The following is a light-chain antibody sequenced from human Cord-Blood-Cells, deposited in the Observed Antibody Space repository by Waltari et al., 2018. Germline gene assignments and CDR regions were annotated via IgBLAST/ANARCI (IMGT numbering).Light chain of an antibody. CDR3: CSYAGSSTWV. J-gene: IGLJ3*02. Sequence: QSALTQPASASGSPGQSITISSTGTSRDVGSYNLFSWYQQHPGKAPKLMIYEGSKRPSVVSNRFSGSKSGNTASLTSSGLQAEDEADYYCCSYAGSSTWVFGGGTKLTVL. CDR1: SRDVGSYNL. CDR2: EGS. V-gene: IGLV2-23*01.